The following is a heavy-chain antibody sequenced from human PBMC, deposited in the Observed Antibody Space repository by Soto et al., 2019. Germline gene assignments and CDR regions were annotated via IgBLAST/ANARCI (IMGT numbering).Heavy chain of an antibody. CDR1: GGSLSRGGYS. Sequence: PSETLFLTCAVSGGSLSRGGYSWGWVRQPPGKGLEWIGYIYHSGSTYYNPFLKSRVTISVDRSKNQFSLKLSSVTAADTAVYYCAAGGGLPRYYWGQGTLVTVSS. CDR2: IYHSGST. D-gene: IGHD5-12*01. CDR3: AAGGGLPRYY. V-gene: IGHV4-30-2*01. J-gene: IGHJ4*02.